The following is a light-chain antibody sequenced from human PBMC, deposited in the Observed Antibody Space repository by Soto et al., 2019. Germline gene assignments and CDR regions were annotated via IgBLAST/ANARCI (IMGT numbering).Light chain of an antibody. CDR3: QQYKVYSQT. Sequence: DIQLTQSPSFLSASVGDRVTITYRASQCISSYLAWYQQKPGKAPKLLFYAASTLQSGVPSRFSGSGSGTEFTLTISSLQPDDFATYYCQQYKVYSQTFGQGTKVDIK. CDR1: QCISSY. V-gene: IGKV1-9*01. CDR2: AAS. J-gene: IGKJ1*01.